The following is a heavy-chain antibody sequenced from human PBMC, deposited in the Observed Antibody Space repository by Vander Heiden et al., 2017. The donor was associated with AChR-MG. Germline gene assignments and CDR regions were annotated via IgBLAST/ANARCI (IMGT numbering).Heavy chain of an antibody. D-gene: IGHD6-19*01. Sequence: QVQLQESGPGLVKPSETLSLTCTVSGCSISSYYWSWIRQPPGKGLEWIGYIYYSGSTNYNPSLKSRVTIAVDTSKNQFSLKLSSVTAADTAVYYCARDGTVAGPWFDPWGQGTLVTVSS. J-gene: IGHJ5*02. CDR1: GCSISSYY. CDR3: ARDGTVAGPWFDP. CDR2: IYYSGST. V-gene: IGHV4-59*01.